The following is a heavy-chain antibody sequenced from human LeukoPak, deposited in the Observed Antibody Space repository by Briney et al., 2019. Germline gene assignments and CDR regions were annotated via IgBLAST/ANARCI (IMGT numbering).Heavy chain of an antibody. J-gene: IGHJ5*02. CDR3: ARENVDTAMDTGWFDP. Sequence: ASVKVSCKASGYTFTGYYMHWVRQAPGQGLEWMGWINPNSGGTNYAQKFQGRVTMTRDTSISTAYMELSRLRSDDTAVYYCARENVDTAMDTGWFDPWGQGTLVTVSS. V-gene: IGHV1-2*02. CDR2: INPNSGGT. D-gene: IGHD5-18*01. CDR1: GYTFTGYY.